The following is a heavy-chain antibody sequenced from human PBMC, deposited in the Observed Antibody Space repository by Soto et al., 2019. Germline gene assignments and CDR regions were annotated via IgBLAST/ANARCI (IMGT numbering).Heavy chain of an antibody. CDR1: GYTFYSHS. D-gene: IGHD5-18*01. V-gene: IGHV1-18*01. CDR2: INADYGNT. Sequence: QAQLVQSGAEVRKPGASVKVSYKASGYTFYSHSISWVRQAPGQGLEWMGRINADYGNTQYAQKFRGRVTMTTDTSTTTVYMELTNLRSDDAAVYYCAWCIQGDYYYGMDVWGQGTTVTVSS. J-gene: IGHJ6*02. CDR3: AWCIQGDYYYGMDV.